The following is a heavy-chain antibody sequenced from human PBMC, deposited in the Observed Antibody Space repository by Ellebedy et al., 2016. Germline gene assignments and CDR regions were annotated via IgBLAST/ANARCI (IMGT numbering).Heavy chain of an antibody. Sequence: GESLKISCEASGFTLSSYPMHWVRQAPGMGLEWVALILCDGDNRYFADSVKGRFTISRDPSKNTPYLQMNDVRPEDTAVYYCASQELERQLGYYFDYWGQGTLVTVSS. D-gene: IGHD1-1*01. V-gene: IGHV3-30-3*01. J-gene: IGHJ4*02. CDR3: ASQELERQLGYYFDY. CDR1: GFTLSSYP. CDR2: ILCDGDNR.